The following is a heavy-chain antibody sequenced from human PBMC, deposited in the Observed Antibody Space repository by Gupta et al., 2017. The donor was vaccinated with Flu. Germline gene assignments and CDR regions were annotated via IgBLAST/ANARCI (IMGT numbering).Heavy chain of an antibody. CDR1: GGSISPYY. CDR3: ARRFYANDGVDAFDI. J-gene: IGHJ3*02. D-gene: IGHD2-2*01. Sequence: SGGSISPYYWSWIRQPPGGGLEWIGYIHYSGSANYSPSLKSRVTMSADTSKNQFSLMLSSVTAADTAVYYCARRFYANDGVDAFDIWGPGTMVTVSS. CDR2: IHYSGSA. V-gene: IGHV4-59*08.